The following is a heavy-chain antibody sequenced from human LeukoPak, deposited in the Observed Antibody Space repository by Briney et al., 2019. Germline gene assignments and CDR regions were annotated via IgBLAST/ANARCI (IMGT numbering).Heavy chain of an antibody. J-gene: IGHJ4*02. Sequence: SVKVSCKASGGTFGSYTISWVRQAPGQGLEWMGRIIPILGIANYAQKFQGRVTITADKSTSTAYMELSSLGSEDTAVYYCARDCPNYDSSGYYFDYWGQGTLVTVSS. D-gene: IGHD3-22*01. CDR2: IIPILGIA. CDR1: GGTFGSYT. V-gene: IGHV1-69*04. CDR3: ARDCPNYDSSGYYFDY.